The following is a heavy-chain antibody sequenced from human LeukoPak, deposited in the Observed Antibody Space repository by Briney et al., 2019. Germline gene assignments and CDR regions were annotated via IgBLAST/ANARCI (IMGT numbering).Heavy chain of an antibody. Sequence: GGSLRLSCAASGFTFSSYAMHWVRQAPGKGLEWVAVISYDGSNKYYADSVKGRFTISRDNSKNTLYLQMNSLRAEDTAVYYCAREERWRDGYSPWSYFDYWGQVTLVTVSS. J-gene: IGHJ4*02. CDR1: GFTFSSYA. D-gene: IGHD5-24*01. CDR3: AREERWRDGYSPWSYFDY. V-gene: IGHV3-30-3*01. CDR2: ISYDGSNK.